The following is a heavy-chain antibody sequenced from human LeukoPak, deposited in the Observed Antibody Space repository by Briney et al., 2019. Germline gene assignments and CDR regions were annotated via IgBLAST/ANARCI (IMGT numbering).Heavy chain of an antibody. CDR1: GFTFSSYT. Sequence: GGSLRLSCAASGFTFSSYTMHWVRQAPGKGLEWVAVISYDGQNKYYGDSVRGRFTIARDNSKNTLHLQMNSLRREDTAMYYCAKDGLAGRFDSSVPGIYDGLDVWGQGTTVTVSS. CDR2: ISYDGQNK. J-gene: IGHJ6*02. D-gene: IGHD6-19*01. CDR3: AKDGLAGRFDSSVPGIYDGLDV. V-gene: IGHV3-30*18.